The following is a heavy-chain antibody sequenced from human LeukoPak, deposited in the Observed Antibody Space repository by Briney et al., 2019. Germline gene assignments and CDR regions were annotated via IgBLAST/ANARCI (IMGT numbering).Heavy chain of an antibody. CDR1: GFTFSSCA. D-gene: IGHD1-26*01. CDR3: ARMREYSGNSYPNFDY. J-gene: IGHJ4*02. V-gene: IGHV3-23*01. CDR2: ITGGGGTT. Sequence: PGGSLRLSCAASGFTFSSCAMSWVRQAPGKGLEWVSTITGGGGTTYYADSVKGRFTISRGTSKNTLFLQMNSLRAEDTAVYYCARMREYSGNSYPNFDYWGQGTLVTVSS.